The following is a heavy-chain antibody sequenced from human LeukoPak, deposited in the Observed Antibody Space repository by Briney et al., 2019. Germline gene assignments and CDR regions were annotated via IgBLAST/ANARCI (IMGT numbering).Heavy chain of an antibody. J-gene: IGHJ4*02. D-gene: IGHD2-2*02. CDR2: INPNSGGT. CDR1: GYTFTGYY. Sequence: ASVKVSCKASGYTFTGYYMHWVRQAPGQGLEWMGWINPNSGGTNYAQKFQGRVTMTRDTSISTAYMDLSSLRSDDMAVYYCTLYNYWGQGTLVTVSS. V-gene: IGHV1-2*02. CDR3: TLYNY.